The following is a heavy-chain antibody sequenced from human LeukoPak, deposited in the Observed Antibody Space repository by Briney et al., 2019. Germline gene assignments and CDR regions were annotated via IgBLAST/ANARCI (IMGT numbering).Heavy chain of an antibody. Sequence: SETLSLTCTVSGGSISSSSYYWGWIRQPPGKGLEWIGSIYYSGSTNYNPSLKSRVTISVDTSKNQFSLKLSSVTAADTAVYYCAGFSLGSSWYSYFQHWGQGTLVTVSS. D-gene: IGHD6-13*01. CDR1: GGSISSSSYY. V-gene: IGHV4-39*07. J-gene: IGHJ1*01. CDR3: AGFSLGSSWYSYFQH. CDR2: IYYSGST.